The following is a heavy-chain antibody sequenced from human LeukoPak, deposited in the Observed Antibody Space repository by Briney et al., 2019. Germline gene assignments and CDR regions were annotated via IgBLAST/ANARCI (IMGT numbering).Heavy chain of an antibody. CDR3: AKDSAKKYDDY. CDR2: INPNSGGT. V-gene: IGHV1-2*02. CDR1: GYTFTDYY. Sequence: ASVKVSCKASGYTFTDYYMHWVRQAPGQGLEWMGWINPNSGGTSYAPNFQGRVTMTRDTSISTAYMELNRLRSDDTAVYYCAKDSAKKYDDYWGQGTLVTVSS. J-gene: IGHJ4*02. D-gene: IGHD2/OR15-2a*01.